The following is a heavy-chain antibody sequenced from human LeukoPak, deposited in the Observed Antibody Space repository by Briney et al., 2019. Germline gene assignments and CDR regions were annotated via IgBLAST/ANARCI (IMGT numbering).Heavy chain of an antibody. J-gene: IGHJ4*02. CDR2: ISYSGST. CDR1: GGSISSYY. V-gene: IGHV4-59*01. Sequence: ASETLSLTCTVSGGSISSYYWSWIRQPPGKGLEWIGYISYSGSTNYHPSLKSRVTISVDTSKNQFSLKLTSVTAADTAVYYCASVGSGSFDSWGQGTLVTVSS. D-gene: IGHD6-19*01. CDR3: ASVGSGSFDS.